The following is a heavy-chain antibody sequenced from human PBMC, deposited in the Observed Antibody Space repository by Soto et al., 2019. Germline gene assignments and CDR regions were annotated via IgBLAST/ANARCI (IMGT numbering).Heavy chain of an antibody. Sequence: SETLSLTCTVSGGSISSYYWSWIRQPPGKGLEWTGYIYYSGSTNYNPSLKSRVTISVDTSKNQFSLKLSSVTAADTAVYYCARSDYDADAFDIWGQGTMVTV. J-gene: IGHJ3*02. CDR3: ARSDYDADAFDI. CDR2: IYYSGST. D-gene: IGHD4-17*01. CDR1: GGSISSYY. V-gene: IGHV4-59*01.